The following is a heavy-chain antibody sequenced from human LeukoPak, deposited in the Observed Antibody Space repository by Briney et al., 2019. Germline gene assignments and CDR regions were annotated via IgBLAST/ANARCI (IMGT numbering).Heavy chain of an antibody. CDR3: ARDRDWAFDI. J-gene: IGHJ3*02. CDR2: IWYDGSNK. D-gene: IGHD3-9*01. V-gene: IGHV3-33*01. Sequence: PGGSLRLSCAASGFTFSSYGMHWVRQAPGKGLEWVAVIWYDGSNKYYADSVKGRFTISRDNGKNSLDLQMNSLRDEDTAVYYCARDRDWAFDIWGQGTVVTVSS. CDR1: GFTFSSYG.